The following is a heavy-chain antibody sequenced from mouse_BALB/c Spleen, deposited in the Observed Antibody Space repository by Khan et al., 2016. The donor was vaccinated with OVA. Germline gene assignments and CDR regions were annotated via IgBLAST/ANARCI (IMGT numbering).Heavy chain of an antibody. CDR1: GYTFTSYT. D-gene: IGHD2-14*01. V-gene: IGHV1-4*01. CDR2: INPSNDYT. Sequence: QIQLVQSRAELARPGASVRMSCKASGYTFTSYTIHWVRQRPGQAPEWIGHINPSNDYTNYNQNFKDKATLIVDKSSTTAYMQLSSLTSEDSAVYFCEREGAYHRSDGWFAYWGQGTLVTVAA. J-gene: IGHJ3*01. CDR3: EREGAYHRSDGWFAY.